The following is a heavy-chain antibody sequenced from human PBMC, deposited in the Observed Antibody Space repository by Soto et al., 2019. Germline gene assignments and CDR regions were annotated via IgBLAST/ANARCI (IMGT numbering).Heavy chain of an antibody. CDR2: ISAYNGNT. CDR1: GYTFTTYG. CDR3: ARDKGSKAWYYFFDF. J-gene: IGHJ4*02. D-gene: IGHD1-26*01. Sequence: ASVKVSCKASGYTFTTYGIAWVRQAPGRGLEWLGWISAYNGNTNYAQKFQGRVTMTTETSTNTAYMEVRSLRSDDTAVYYCARDKGSKAWYYFFDFWGQGTQVTVSS. V-gene: IGHV1-18*01.